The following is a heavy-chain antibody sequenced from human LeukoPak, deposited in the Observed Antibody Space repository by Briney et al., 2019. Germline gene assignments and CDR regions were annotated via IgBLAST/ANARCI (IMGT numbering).Heavy chain of an antibody. CDR3: AKAQGYYDC. CDR2: IGVGGTT. J-gene: IGHJ4*02. CDR1: VFTFSNYG. V-gene: IGHV3-23*01. Sequence: QPGGALMLSCAAPVFTFSNYGMNWVRQAPGKGLEWVSGIGVGGTTYYADSVKGRFTISRDTSKSTLYLQMNSLRAEDTAVYYCAKAQGYYDCWGQGTLVTVSS. D-gene: IGHD3-22*01.